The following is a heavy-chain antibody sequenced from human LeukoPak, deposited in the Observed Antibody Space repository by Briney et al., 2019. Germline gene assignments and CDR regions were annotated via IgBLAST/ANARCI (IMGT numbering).Heavy chain of an antibody. J-gene: IGHJ6*02. CDR3: AKAGFYYGSGNMSPLGIGYFTMDV. D-gene: IGHD3-10*01. Sequence: PGGSLRLSCAASGFSFNNYAMTWVRQAPGKGLEWVSSISDSGGSAYYAESVKGRFTISRDNSKNTLYLQMNGLRAEDTAVYYCAKAGFYYGSGNMSPLGIGYFTMDVWGQGTTVTVSS. V-gene: IGHV3-23*01. CDR2: ISDSGGSA. CDR1: GFSFNNYA.